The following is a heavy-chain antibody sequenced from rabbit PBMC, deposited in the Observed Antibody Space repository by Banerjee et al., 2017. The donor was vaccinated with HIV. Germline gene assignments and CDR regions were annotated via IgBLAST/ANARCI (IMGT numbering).Heavy chain of an antibody. J-gene: IGHJ4*01. Sequence: QSLEESGGDLVKPGASLTLTCTASGFSLSNNYWISWVRQAPGKGLEWIACIYAGSSGSTYYASWAKGRFTISKTSSTMVTLQMTSLTAADTATYFCARGAGGNRYYFPLWGQGTLVTVS. CDR2: IYAGSSGST. CDR1: GFSLSNNYW. CDR3: ARGAGGNRYYFPL. V-gene: IGHV1S40*01. D-gene: IGHD4-2*01.